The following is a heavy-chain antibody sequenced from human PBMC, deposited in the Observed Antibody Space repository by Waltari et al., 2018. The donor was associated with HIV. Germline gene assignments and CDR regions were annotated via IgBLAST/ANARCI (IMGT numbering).Heavy chain of an antibody. D-gene: IGHD2-8*01. CDR2: IYPGDYDT. CDR1: GYSFATFW. J-gene: IGHJ4*02. Sequence: EVQLVQSGAEVKKPGESLKIFCKGSGYSFATFWIGWVRQMPGKGLEWMGIIYPGDYDTRYSPSFQGQVTISADKSSRTAYLQWSSLKASDTAMYYCTKGMYANQDYFDNWGQGTLVTVSS. CDR3: TKGMYANQDYFDN. V-gene: IGHV5-51*03.